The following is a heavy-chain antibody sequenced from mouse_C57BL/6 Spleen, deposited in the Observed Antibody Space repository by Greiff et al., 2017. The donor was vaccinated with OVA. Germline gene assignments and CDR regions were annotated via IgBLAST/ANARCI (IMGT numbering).Heavy chain of an antibody. D-gene: IGHD1-1*01. J-gene: IGHJ3*01. CDR3: ARQDGRAWFAY. V-gene: IGHV5-17*01. CDR2: ISSGSSTI. Sequence: EVQLQESGGGLVKPGGSLKLSCAASGFTFSDYGMHWVRQAPEKGLEWVAYISSGSSTIYYADTVKGRFTISRDNAKNTLFLQMTSLRSEDTAMYYCARQDGRAWFAYWGQGTLVTVSA. CDR1: GFTFSDYG.